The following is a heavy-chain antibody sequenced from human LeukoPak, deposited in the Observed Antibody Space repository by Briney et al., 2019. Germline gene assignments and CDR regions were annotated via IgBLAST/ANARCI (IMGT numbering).Heavy chain of an antibody. V-gene: IGHV4-34*01. CDR3: ARKRITMVRGVIPQHDAFDI. Sequence: SETLSLTCAVYGGSFSGYYWSWIRQPPGKGLEWIGEINHSGGTNYNPSLKSRVTISVDTSKNQFSLKLSSVTAADTAVYYCARKRITMVRGVIPQHDAFDIWGQGTMVTVSS. CDR1: GGSFSGYY. CDR2: INHSGGT. D-gene: IGHD3-10*01. J-gene: IGHJ3*02.